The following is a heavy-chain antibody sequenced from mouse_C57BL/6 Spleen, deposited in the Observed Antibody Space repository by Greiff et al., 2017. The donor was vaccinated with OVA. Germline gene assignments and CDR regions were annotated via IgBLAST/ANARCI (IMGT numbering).Heavy chain of an antibody. Sequence: VKLVESGAELARPGASVKLSCKASGYTFTSYGISWVKQRTGQGLEWIGEIYPRSGNTYYNEKFKGKATLTADKSSSTAYMELRSLTSEDSAVYFCEIDAHATWFAYWGQGTLVTVSA. CDR1: GYTFTSYG. D-gene: IGHD3-2*02. CDR3: EIDAHATWFAY. V-gene: IGHV1-81*01. J-gene: IGHJ3*01. CDR2: IYPRSGNT.